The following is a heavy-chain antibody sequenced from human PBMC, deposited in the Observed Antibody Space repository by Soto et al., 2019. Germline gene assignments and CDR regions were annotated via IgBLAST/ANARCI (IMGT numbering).Heavy chain of an antibody. CDR3: AKDLGQLWLSSGSYGMDV. D-gene: IGHD5-18*01. CDR1: GFTFSSYG. Sequence: GGSLRLSCAASGFTFSSYGMHWVRQAPGKGLEWVAVISYDGSNKYYADSVKGRFTISRDNSKNTLYLQMNSLRAEDTAVYYCAKDLGQLWLSSGSYGMDVWGQGTTVTVSS. CDR2: ISYDGSNK. V-gene: IGHV3-30*18. J-gene: IGHJ6*02.